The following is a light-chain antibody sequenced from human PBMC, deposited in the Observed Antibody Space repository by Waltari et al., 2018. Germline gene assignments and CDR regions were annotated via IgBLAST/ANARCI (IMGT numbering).Light chain of an antibody. Sequence: IQLTQSPSSLPASVGDTVSITCRASQGVGRDLAWYQQKPGRAPQLLIYSASIFQGGVPSRFSGSGSGTDFTLTISSLQPEDFATYYCQHLNSFPPTFGGGTRVEVK. J-gene: IGKJ4*01. CDR1: QGVGRD. CDR3: QHLNSFPPT. V-gene: IGKV1-9*01. CDR2: SAS.